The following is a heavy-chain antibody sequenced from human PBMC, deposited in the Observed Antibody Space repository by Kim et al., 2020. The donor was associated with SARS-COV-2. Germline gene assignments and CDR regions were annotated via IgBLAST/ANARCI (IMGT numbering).Heavy chain of an antibody. CDR1: GGTFSSYA. Sequence: SVKVSCKASGGTFSSYAISWVRQAPGQGLEWMGGIIPIFGTANYAQKFQGRVTITADESTSTAYMELSSLRSEDTAVYYCARGVDCSGGSCYGYYYGMDVWGQGTTVTVSS. V-gene: IGHV1-69*13. D-gene: IGHD2-15*01. CDR3: ARGVDCSGGSCYGYYYGMDV. J-gene: IGHJ6*02. CDR2: IIPIFGTA.